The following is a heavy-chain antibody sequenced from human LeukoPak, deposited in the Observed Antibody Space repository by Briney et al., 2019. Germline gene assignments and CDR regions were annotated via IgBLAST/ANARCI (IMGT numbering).Heavy chain of an antibody. CDR2: ISAYNGNT. V-gene: IGHV1-18*01. J-gene: IGHJ4*02. CDR1: GYTFTRYG. D-gene: IGHD3-10*01. CDR3: ARYYYGSGSYYSDY. Sequence: ASVKISCKASGYTFTRYGISWVRQAPGQGLEWMGWISAYNGNTNYAQKLQGRVTMTTDTSTSTAYMELRSLRSDDTAVYYCARYYYGSGSYYSDYWGQGTLVTVSS.